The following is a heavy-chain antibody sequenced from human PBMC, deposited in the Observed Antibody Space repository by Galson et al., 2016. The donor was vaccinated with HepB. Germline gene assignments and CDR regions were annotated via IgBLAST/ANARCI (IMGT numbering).Heavy chain of an antibody. J-gene: IGHJ4*02. CDR1: GFTFSTCA. CDR3: AKLRKYSSDWNDY. V-gene: IGHV3-30*01. D-gene: IGHD6-19*01. Sequence: SLRLSCAASGFTFSTCAMHWVRQAPGKGLEWLALISYDGSYKYFADSVKGRISISRDNSKNTLYLQLNSLRVEDTAVYYCAKLRKYSSDWNDYGGQGTLVTVSS. CDR2: ISYDGSYK.